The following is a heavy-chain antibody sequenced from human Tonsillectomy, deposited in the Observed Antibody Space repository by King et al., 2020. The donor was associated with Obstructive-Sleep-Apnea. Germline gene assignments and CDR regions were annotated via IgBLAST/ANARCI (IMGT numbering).Heavy chain of an antibody. J-gene: IGHJ4*02. CDR2: LSGSGGIT. CDR3: AKDSMDYDTLTGPVDY. D-gene: IGHD3-9*01. V-gene: IGHV3-23*04. Sequence: VQLVESGGDLVQPGGSLRLSCAASGFTFRSYAMSWVRQAAGEGLEWVSGLSGSGGITDYADSVKGRFTISRDNSKNTVYLQMNSLRAGDTAGYYCAKDSMDYDTLTGPVDYWGQGTLVTVSS. CDR1: GFTFRSYA.